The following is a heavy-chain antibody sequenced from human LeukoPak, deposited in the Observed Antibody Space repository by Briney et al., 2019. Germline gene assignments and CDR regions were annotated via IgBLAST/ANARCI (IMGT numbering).Heavy chain of an antibody. D-gene: IGHD1-1*01. J-gene: IGHJ6*02. CDR2: TYSDGST. CDR1: GFTVSRNY. CDR3: ARDGGSSTKEPTGGNYYYGMDV. V-gene: IGHV3-53*01. Sequence: GGSLRLSCAASGFTVSRNYMSWVRQAPGKGLEWVSFTYSDGSTSFTESVKGRFTISRDNSKNTLSLQLNSLRVEDTAVYYCARDGGSSTKEPTGGNYYYGMDVWGQGTTVTVSS.